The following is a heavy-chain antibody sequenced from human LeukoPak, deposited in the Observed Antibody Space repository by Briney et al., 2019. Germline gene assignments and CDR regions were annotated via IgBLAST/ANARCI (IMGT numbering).Heavy chain of an antibody. J-gene: IGHJ4*02. CDR1: GFTFINYA. CDR2: ISGSGSNT. Sequence: GGSLRLSCAASGFTFINYAMSWVRQAPGKGLEWVSAISGSGSNTYYAESVKGRFTISRDNSKNTLCLQMNSLRAEDTAVYYCAKDGGGWYTSGWYYFDYWGQGTLVTVSS. CDR3: AKDGGGWYTSGWYYFDY. D-gene: IGHD6-19*01. V-gene: IGHV3-23*01.